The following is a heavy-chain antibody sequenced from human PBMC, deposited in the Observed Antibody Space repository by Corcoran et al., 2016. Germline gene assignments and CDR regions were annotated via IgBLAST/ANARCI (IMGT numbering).Heavy chain of an antibody. CDR2: INPSGGST. CDR1: GYTFTSYY. CDR3: ARSYDSSGYYRYLPDY. Sequence: QVQLVQSGAEVKKPGASVKVSCKASGYTFTSYYMHWVRQAPGQGLEWMGIINPSGGSTSYAQKFQGRVTMTRDTSTSTVYMELSSLRSEDTAVYYCARSYDSSGYYRYLPDYWGQGTLVTVSS. J-gene: IGHJ4*02. V-gene: IGHV1-46*01. D-gene: IGHD3-22*01.